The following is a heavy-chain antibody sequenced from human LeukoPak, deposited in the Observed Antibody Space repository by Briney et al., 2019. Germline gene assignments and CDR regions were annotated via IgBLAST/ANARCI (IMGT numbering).Heavy chain of an antibody. Sequence: SETLSLTRTVSGGSISSGSYYWSWIRQPAGKGLEWIGRIYTSGSTNYNPSLKSRVTISVDTSKNQFSLKLGSVTAADTAVYYCARVTTGGYYNCWGQGTLVTVSS. J-gene: IGHJ4*02. V-gene: IGHV4-61*02. CDR2: IYTSGST. D-gene: IGHD3-22*01. CDR3: ARVTTGGYYNC. CDR1: GGSISSGSYY.